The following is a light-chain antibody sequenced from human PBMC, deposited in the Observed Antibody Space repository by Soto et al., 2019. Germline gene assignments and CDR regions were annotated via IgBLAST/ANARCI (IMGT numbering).Light chain of an antibody. J-gene: IGKJ1*01. V-gene: IGKV1-17*01. CDR1: QGIRSD. Sequence: DVQMTQSPSSLSASVGDRVTITCRASQGIRSDLGWYQQKPGRAPKRLIYGASSLQSGVPSRFSGSGSGTEFTLTISSLQPEDFATYYCLQHNSYPRTFGQGTKVDIK. CDR3: LQHNSYPRT. CDR2: GAS.